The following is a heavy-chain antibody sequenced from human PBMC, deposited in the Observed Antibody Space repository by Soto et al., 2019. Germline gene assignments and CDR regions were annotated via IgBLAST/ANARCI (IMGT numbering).Heavy chain of an antibody. J-gene: IGHJ4*02. CDR1: GGTFSRHA. CDR2: IIPMFGTA. CDR3: ARDYSMTTVTCDY. Sequence: QVQLVQSGAEVRKPGSSVKVSCKASGGTFSRHAISWVRQAPGQGLEWMGGIIPMFGTANHAQKFQGRVTIIADESTSTAYMELSSLRSEDTAVHYCARDYSMTTVTCDYWGQGTLVTVSS. V-gene: IGHV1-69*01. D-gene: IGHD4-17*01.